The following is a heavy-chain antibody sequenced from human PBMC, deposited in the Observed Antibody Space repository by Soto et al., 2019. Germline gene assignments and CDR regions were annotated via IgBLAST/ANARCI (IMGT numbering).Heavy chain of an antibody. D-gene: IGHD3-22*01. Sequence: SETLSLTCTVSGGSISSGDYYWSWIRQPPGKGLEWIGYIYYSGSTNYNPSLKSRVTISVDTSKNQFSLKLSSVTAADTAVYYCARDRRYYYDSSGYPIYNWFDPWGQGTLVTVSS. CDR3: ARDRRYYYDSSGYPIYNWFDP. CDR1: GGSISSGDYY. J-gene: IGHJ5*02. CDR2: IYYSGST. V-gene: IGHV4-61*08.